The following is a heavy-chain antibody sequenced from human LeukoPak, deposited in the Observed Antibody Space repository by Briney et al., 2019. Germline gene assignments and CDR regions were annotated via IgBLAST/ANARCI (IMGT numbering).Heavy chain of an antibody. CDR3: ARGDDYNYDYYYYGMDV. CDR2: INHSGST. D-gene: IGHD5-24*01. CDR1: GGSFSGYY. J-gene: IGHJ6*02. Sequence: PSETLSLTCAVYGGSFSGYYWSWIRQPLGKGLEWIGEINHSGSTNYNPSLKSRVTISVDTSKNQFSLKLSSVTAADTAVYYRARGDDYNYDYYYYGMDVWGQGTTVTVSS. V-gene: IGHV4-34*01.